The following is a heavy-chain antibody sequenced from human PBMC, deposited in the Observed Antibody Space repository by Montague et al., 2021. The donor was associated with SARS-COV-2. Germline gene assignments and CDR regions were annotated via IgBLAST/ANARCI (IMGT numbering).Heavy chain of an antibody. CDR1: GGSMSSYH. CDR3: ARDVRYYYDQ. V-gene: IGHV4-59*01. D-gene: IGHD3-10*01. Sequence: SETLSLTCSVSGGSMSSYHWVWIRQPPGKGLEWIGNVSYRGSTNYNLSLKSRVTISLDTSKNRFSLRVTSVTAADTAVYYCARDVRYYYDQWGQGILVTVSS. J-gene: IGHJ4*02. CDR2: VSYRGST.